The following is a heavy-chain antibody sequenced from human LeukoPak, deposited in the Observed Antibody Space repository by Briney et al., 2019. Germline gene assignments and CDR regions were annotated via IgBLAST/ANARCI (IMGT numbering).Heavy chain of an antibody. J-gene: IGHJ4*02. D-gene: IGHD3-22*01. CDR3: ARDFYYDSSGYYDY. CDR1: GYTFTGYY. Sequence: ASVKVSCKASGYTFTGYYMHWVRQAPGQGLEWMGWINPNSGGTNYAQKFQGRVTMTRDTSISTAYMELSRLRSDDTAVYYRARDFYYDSSGYYDYWGQGTLVTVSS. CDR2: INPNSGGT. V-gene: IGHV1-2*02.